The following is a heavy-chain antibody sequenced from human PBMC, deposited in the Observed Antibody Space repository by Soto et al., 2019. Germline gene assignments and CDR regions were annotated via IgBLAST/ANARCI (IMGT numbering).Heavy chain of an antibody. CDR3: TTDTLSDGSGYYYDGMDV. CDR2: IKSKTDGGTT. D-gene: IGHD3-10*01. J-gene: IGHJ6*02. CDR1: GFTFSNAW. Sequence: GGSLRLSCAASGFTFSNAWMSWVRQAPGKGLEWVGRIKSKTDGGTTDYAAPVKGRFTISRDDSKNTLYLQMNSLKTEDTAVYYCTTDTLSDGSGYYYDGMDVWGQGTTVTVSS. V-gene: IGHV3-15*01.